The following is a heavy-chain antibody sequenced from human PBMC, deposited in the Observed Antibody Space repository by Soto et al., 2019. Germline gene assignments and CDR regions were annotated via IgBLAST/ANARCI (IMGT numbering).Heavy chain of an antibody. CDR3: AREPFVYYYGSGRPLYDWFDP. J-gene: IGHJ5*02. CDR2: IKQDGSEK. V-gene: IGHV3-7*01. D-gene: IGHD3-10*01. CDR1: GFTFSSYW. Sequence: GGSLRLSCAASGFTFSSYWMSWVRQAPGKGLEWVANIKQDGSEKYYVDSVKGRFTISRDNAKNSLYLQMNSLRAEDTAVYYCAREPFVYYYGSGRPLYDWFDPWGQGTLVTVSS.